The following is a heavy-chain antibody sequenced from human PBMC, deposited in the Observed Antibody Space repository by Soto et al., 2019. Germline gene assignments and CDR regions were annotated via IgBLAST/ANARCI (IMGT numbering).Heavy chain of an antibody. CDR3: ARDLYDSSGYYFGSWFDP. D-gene: IGHD3-22*01. CDR2: ISAYNGNT. Sequence: ASVKVSCKASGYTFTSYGISWVRQAPGQGLEWMGWISAYNGNTNYAQKHQGRVTMTTDTSTSTAYMELRSLRSDDTAVYYCARDLYDSSGYYFGSWFDPWGQGTLVTVSS. CDR1: GYTFTSYG. J-gene: IGHJ5*02. V-gene: IGHV1-18*01.